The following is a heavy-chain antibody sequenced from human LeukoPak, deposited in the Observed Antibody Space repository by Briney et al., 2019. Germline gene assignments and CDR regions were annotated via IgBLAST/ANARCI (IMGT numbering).Heavy chain of an antibody. CDR3: TTDVSGVTFGNYYYYYMDV. D-gene: IGHD2-21*02. V-gene: IGHV3-15*01. CDR2: IKSKADGGTT. J-gene: IGHJ6*03. Sequence: GGSLRLSCEASGFTFSNAWMSWVRQAPGKGLEWVGLIKSKADGGTTDYAAPVTGRFTISRDDSKNTLYLQMNSLKTEDTAVYYCTTDVSGVTFGNYYYYYMDVWGKGTTVTVSS. CDR1: GFTFSNAW.